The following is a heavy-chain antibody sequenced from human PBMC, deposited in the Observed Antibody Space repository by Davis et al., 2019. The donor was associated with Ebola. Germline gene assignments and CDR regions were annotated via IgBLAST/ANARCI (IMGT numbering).Heavy chain of an antibody. Sequence: PGGSLRLSCAASGFTFSSYAMHWVRQAPGKGLEWVAVISYDGSNKYYADSVKGRFTISRDNSKNTLYLQMNSLRAEDTAVYYCARQESKPDGDYYYYGMDVWGQGTTVTVSS. J-gene: IGHJ6*02. CDR3: ARQESKPDGDYYYYGMDV. CDR1: GFTFSSYA. V-gene: IGHV3-30-3*01. D-gene: IGHD4-17*01. CDR2: ISYDGSNK.